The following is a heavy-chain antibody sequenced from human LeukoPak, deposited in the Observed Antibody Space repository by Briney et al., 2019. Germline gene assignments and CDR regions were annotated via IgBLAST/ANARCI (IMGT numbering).Heavy chain of an antibody. J-gene: IGHJ6*03. CDR1: GGSISSYY. D-gene: IGHD3-3*01. CDR3: ARGIGDYDFWSGYYYYYYMDV. V-gene: IGHV4-59*08. CDR2: IFYSGST. Sequence: SETLSLTCTVSGGSISSYYWSWIRQPPGKGLEWIGYIFYSGSTNYNPSLKSRVTISVDTSKNQFSVKLSSVTAADTAVYYCARGIGDYDFWSGYYYYYYMDVWGKGTTVTVSS.